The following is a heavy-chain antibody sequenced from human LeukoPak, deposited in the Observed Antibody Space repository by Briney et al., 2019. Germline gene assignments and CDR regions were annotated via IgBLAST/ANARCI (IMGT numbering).Heavy chain of an antibody. CDR1: GGTFSSYA. J-gene: IGHJ4*02. D-gene: IGHD6-19*01. Sequence: SVKVSCKASGGTFSSYAISWVRQAPGQGLEWMGGIIPIFGTANYAQKFQGRVTITADKSTSTAYMELCSLRSEDTAVYYCAGSSGWYPTYYFDYWGQGTLVTVSS. CDR3: AGSSGWYPTYYFDY. CDR2: IIPIFGTA. V-gene: IGHV1-69*06.